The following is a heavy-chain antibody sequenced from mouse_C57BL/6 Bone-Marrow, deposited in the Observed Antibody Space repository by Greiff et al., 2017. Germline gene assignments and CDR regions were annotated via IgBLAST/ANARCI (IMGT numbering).Heavy chain of an antibody. CDR1: GYTFTDYY. CDR2: INPNNGGT. V-gene: IGHV1-26*01. J-gene: IGHJ2*01. Sequence: EVQLQQSGPELVKPGASVKISCKASGYTFTDYYMNWVKQSHGKSLEWIGDINPNNGGTSYNQKFKGKATLTVDKSSSTAYMELRSLTSEDSAVYYCAREGVYSNYRKDYWGQGTTLTVSS. CDR3: AREGVYSNYRKDY. D-gene: IGHD2-5*01.